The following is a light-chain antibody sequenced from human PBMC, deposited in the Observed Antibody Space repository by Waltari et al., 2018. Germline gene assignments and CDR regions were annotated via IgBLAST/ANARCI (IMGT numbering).Light chain of an antibody. V-gene: IGLV3-19*01. CDR2: GKD. J-gene: IGLJ3*02. CDR1: SLRTSN. CDR3: SSRNGRANQVV. Sequence: SSELTQDPAVSVALGQTVRYTCQGDSLRTSNASWYQLKPGQAPWLVTYGKDKRPSGIPDRISGYSSGATSSLTITGAQAEDEADYYCSSRNGRANQVVFAGGTKVTVL.